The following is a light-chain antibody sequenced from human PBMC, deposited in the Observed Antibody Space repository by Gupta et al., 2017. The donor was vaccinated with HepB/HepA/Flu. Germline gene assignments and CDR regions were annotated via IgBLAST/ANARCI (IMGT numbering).Light chain of an antibody. V-gene: IGKV3-20*01. Sequence: EIVVTQSPGTLSLSPGERATLSCRASQSISSSYLAWYQQKPGQAPRLLIYGASSRATGIPDRFSGSGSGTDFTLTISRLEPEDFAVSYCQQDCSSPLTFGGGTKVEIK. J-gene: IGKJ4*01. CDR3: QQDCSSPLT. CDR2: GAS. CDR1: QSISSSY.